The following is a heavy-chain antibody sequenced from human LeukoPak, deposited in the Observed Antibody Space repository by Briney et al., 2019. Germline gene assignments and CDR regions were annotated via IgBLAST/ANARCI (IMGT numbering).Heavy chain of an antibody. CDR2: EKPDGRAT. CDR3: VRGGSNFFS. J-gene: IGHJ4*02. CDR1: GFAFTPVW. V-gene: IGHV3-7*01. Sequence: SGGSLRLSCAASGFAFTPVWMSWVRQAPGKGLEWVANEKPDGRATNHGDSVKGRFTISRDNAKNSLFLQMNSLRVEDTAVYYCVRGGSNFFSWGQGTLVTVSS. D-gene: IGHD3-16*01.